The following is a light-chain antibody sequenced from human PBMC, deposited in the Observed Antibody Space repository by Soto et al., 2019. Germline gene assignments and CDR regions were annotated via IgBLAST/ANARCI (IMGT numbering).Light chain of an antibody. CDR3: QQYGRSRT. V-gene: IGKV3-20*01. J-gene: IGKJ1*01. CDR2: GAS. CDR1: QSVSSSY. Sequence: EIVLTQSPGTLSLSPGERATLSCRASQSVSSSYLAWYQQKPGQAPRLLIYGASSRATGIPDRFSGSGSGTDFTLTIGSLEPEDFEVYSCQQYGRSRTFGQGPKVEI.